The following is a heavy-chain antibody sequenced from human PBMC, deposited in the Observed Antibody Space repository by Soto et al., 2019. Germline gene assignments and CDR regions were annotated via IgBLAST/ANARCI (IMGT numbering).Heavy chain of an antibody. Sequence: EVQLLESGGGLVQPGGSLRLSCAASGFTFSRYAMSWVRQAPGKGLEWVSGISGSGGSTYSADSVKGRFTISRDNSKNTLYLQMNSLRAEDTAVYYCAKRTVGWYFDLWGRGTLVSVSS. CDR1: GFTFSRYA. CDR3: AKRTVGWYFDL. J-gene: IGHJ2*01. CDR2: ISGSGGST. D-gene: IGHD4-17*01. V-gene: IGHV3-23*01.